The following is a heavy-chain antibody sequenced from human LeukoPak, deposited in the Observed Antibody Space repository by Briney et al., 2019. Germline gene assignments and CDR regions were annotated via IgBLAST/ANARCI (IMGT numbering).Heavy chain of an antibody. CDR3: ARSQGHRLLNYYSYYMDV. V-gene: IGHV1-18*01. D-gene: IGHD2-15*01. CDR2: ISAYNGHT. J-gene: IGHJ6*03. Sequence: ASVKVSCKASGYTFTNYGLSWVRQAPGQGLEWMGWISAYNGHTNYAQKFQDRVTMTTDTSTTTAYLELKGLRSDDTAVYYCARSQGHRLLNYYSYYMDVWGKGTTVTVSS. CDR1: GYTFTNYG.